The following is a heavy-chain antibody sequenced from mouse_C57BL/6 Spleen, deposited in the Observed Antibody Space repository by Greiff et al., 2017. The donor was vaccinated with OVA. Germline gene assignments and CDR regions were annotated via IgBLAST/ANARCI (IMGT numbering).Heavy chain of an antibody. J-gene: IGHJ3*01. CDR1: GYTFTDYY. Sequence: VQLQQSGPELVKPGATVKISCKASGYTFTDYYMNWVKQSHGKSLEWIGDINPNNGGTSYNQKFKGKATLTVDKSSSTAYMELRSLTSEDSAVYYCARDYGSSFWAWFAYWGQGTLVTVSA. CDR3: ARDYGSSFWAWFAY. D-gene: IGHD1-1*01. V-gene: IGHV1-26*01. CDR2: INPNNGGT.